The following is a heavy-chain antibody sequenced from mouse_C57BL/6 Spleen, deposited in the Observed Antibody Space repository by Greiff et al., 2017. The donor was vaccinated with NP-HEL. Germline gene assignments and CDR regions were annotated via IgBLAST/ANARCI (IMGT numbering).Heavy chain of an antibody. D-gene: IGHD2-5*01. J-gene: IGHJ4*01. V-gene: IGHV1-66*01. CDR2: IYPGSGNT. CDR1: GYSFTSYY. Sequence: QVQLQQSGPELVKPGASVKISCKASGYSFTSYYIHWVKQRPGQGLEWIGWIYPGSGNTKYNEKFKGKATLTADTSSSTAYMQLSSLTSEDSAVYYCARGGSNYNYYAMDYWGQGTSVTVSS. CDR3: ARGGSNYNYYAMDY.